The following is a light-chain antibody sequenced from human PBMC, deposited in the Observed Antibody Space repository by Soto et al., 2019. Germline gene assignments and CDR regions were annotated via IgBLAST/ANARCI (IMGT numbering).Light chain of an antibody. CDR3: QTWGTGIWV. J-gene: IGLJ3*02. CDR2: LNSDGSH. V-gene: IGLV4-69*01. Sequence: QSVLTQSPSASASLGASVKLTCTLSSGHINYAIAWHQQQPEKGPRYLMKLNSDGSHSKGDGIPDRFSGSSSGAERYLTISSLQSEDEADYYCQTWGTGIWVFGGGTKVNVL. CDR1: SGHINYA.